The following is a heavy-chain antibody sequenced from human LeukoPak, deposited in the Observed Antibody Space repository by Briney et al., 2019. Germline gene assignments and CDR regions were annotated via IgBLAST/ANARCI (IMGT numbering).Heavy chain of an antibody. J-gene: IGHJ5*02. V-gene: IGHV1-46*01. D-gene: IGHD6-13*01. Sequence: ASVKVSCKASGYTFTSYYMHWVRQAPGQGLEWMGIINPSGGSTNYAQKFQGRVTITADESTSTAYMELSSLRSEDTAVYYCARDGTGGSWYAWGQGTLVTVSS. CDR2: INPSGGST. CDR3: ARDGTGGSWYA. CDR1: GYTFTSYY.